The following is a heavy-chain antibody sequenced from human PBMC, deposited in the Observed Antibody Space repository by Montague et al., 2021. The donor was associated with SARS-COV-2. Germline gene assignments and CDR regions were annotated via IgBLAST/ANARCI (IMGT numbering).Heavy chain of an antibody. V-gene: IGHV3-48*03. CDR3: ARVGIGQWLVPNYLTLFDY. Sequence: SLRLSCAASGFTFSSYEMNWVRQAPGKGLEWVSYISSSGSTIYYADSVKGRFTISRDNAKNSLYLQMNSLRAEDTAVYYCARVGIGQWLVPNYLTLFDYWGQGTLVTVSS. D-gene: IGHD6-19*01. CDR2: ISSSGSTI. J-gene: IGHJ4*02. CDR1: GFTFSSYE.